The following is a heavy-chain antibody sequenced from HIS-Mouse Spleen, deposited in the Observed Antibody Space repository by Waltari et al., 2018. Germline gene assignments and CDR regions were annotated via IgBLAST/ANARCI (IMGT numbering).Heavy chain of an antibody. CDR2: IYYSGST. V-gene: IGHV4-39*07. D-gene: IGHD6-13*01. Sequence: QLQLQESGPGLVKPSETLSLTCTVSGRSISSSSYYLGRIRQPPGKGLEWIGSIYYSGSTYYNPSLKSRVTISVDTSKNQFSLKLSSVTAADTAVYYCAREIPYSSSWYDWYFDLWGRGTLVTVSS. CDR1: GRSISSSSYY. J-gene: IGHJ2*01. CDR3: AREIPYSSSWYDWYFDL.